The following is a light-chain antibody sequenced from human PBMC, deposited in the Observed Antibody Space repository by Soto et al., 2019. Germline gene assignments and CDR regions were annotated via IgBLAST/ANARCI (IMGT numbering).Light chain of an antibody. V-gene: IGKV3D-20*01. J-gene: IGKJ1*01. Sequence: EIELTQSPSTLSLSPGESATLSCGASQSVSSNSLAWHQQKPGVPHMLLIYDASRRATGIPDRFSGSGSGTDFTLTITRLEPEDFGVYYCQQYDSSLRTFGRGTKVEIK. CDR3: QQYDSSLRT. CDR2: DAS. CDR1: QSVSSNS.